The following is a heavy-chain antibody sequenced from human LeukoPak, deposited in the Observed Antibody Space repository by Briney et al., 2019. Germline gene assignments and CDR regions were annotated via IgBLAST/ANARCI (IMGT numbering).Heavy chain of an antibody. CDR1: GGTFSSYA. V-gene: IGHV1-69*05. CDR3: ARDPSRSGDAFDI. CDR2: IIPIFGTA. Sequence: SVMVSCKASGGTFSSYAISWVRQAPGQGLEWMGGIIPIFGTANYAQKFQGRVTITTDESTSTAYMELSSLRSEDTAVYYCARDPSRSGDAFDIWGQGTMVTVSS. D-gene: IGHD6-19*01. J-gene: IGHJ3*02.